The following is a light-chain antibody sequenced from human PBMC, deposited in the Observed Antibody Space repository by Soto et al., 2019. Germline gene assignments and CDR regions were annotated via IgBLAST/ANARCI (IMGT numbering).Light chain of an antibody. CDR2: DAS. J-gene: IGKJ5*01. V-gene: IGKV3-20*01. CDR1: QSVSSY. Sequence: EIVLTQSPSIMPMSXPACATLAXXASQSVSSYLAWYQQKPGQAPRLLIYDASNRATGIPARFSGSGSGTDFTLTISRLEPEDFAVYYCQQYGSSPITFGQGTRLEI. CDR3: QQYGSSPIT.